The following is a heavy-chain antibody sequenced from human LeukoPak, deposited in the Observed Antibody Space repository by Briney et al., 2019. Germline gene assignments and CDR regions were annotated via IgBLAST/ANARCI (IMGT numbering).Heavy chain of an antibody. D-gene: IGHD3-16*02. CDR2: IYSGGST. J-gene: IGHJ6*02. CDR3: ARDRVLDYYYYGMDV. CDR1: GFTVSSNY. V-gene: IGHV3-66*02. Sequence: GGSLRLSCAASGFTVSSNYMSWVRQAPGKGLEWVSVIYSGGSTYYADSVKGRFTISRDNSKNTVYLQMNSLRAEDTAVYYCARDRVLDYYYYGMDVWGQGTTVTVSS.